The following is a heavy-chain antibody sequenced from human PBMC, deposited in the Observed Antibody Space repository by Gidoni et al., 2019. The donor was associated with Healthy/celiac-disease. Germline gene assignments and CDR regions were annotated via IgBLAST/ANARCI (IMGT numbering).Heavy chain of an antibody. CDR3: ARAGPRGVTQRFDY. CDR1: GFTFRSYG. CDR2: ISYDGSNK. D-gene: IGHD2-21*02. V-gene: IGHV3-30*03. J-gene: IGHJ4*02. Sequence: QVQLVESGGGVVQPGRSLRPSCAASGFTFRSYGMHWVRQAPGKGLEWVAVISYDGSNKYYADSVKGRFTISRDNSKNTLYLQMNSLRAEDTAVYYCARAGPRGVTQRFDYWGQGTLVTVSS.